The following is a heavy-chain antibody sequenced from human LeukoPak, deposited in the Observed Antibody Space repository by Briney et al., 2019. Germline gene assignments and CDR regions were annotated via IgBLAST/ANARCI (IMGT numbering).Heavy chain of an antibody. Sequence: SETLSLTCTVSGGSISSYYWSWIRQPPGKGLEWIGYIYYSGSTNYNPSLKSRVTISVDTSKNQFSLKLSSVTAADTAVYYCARLAASRLGSTRYYYGSGSYQSLLLIDGDNWFDPWGQGTLVTVSS. D-gene: IGHD3-10*01. J-gene: IGHJ5*02. CDR1: GGSISSYY. CDR2: IYYSGST. V-gene: IGHV4-59*08. CDR3: ARLAASRLGSTRYYYGSGSYQSLLLIDGDNWFDP.